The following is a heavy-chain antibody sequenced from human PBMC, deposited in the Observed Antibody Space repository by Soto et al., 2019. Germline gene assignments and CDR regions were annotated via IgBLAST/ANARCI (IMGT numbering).Heavy chain of an antibody. CDR1: GFTLSSYG. CDR3: AKDFKRGTADY. V-gene: IGHV3-30*18. Sequence: QVELVESGGGVVQPGRSLRLSCAVSGFTLSSYGMQWVRQAPGKGLEWVAVISYDGSNKYYADSVKGRFTISRDNSKNTLYLKMNSLRAEDTAVYYCAKDFKRGTADYWGQGTLVTVSS. J-gene: IGHJ4*02. D-gene: IGHD1-1*01. CDR2: ISYDGSNK.